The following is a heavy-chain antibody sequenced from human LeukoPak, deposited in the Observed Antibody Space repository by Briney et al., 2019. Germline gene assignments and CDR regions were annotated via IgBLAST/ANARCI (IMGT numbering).Heavy chain of an antibody. CDR2: ISAYNVNT. CDR3: ARDRSMEWLPSGAFDI. CDR1: GYTFTSYG. D-gene: IGHD3-3*01. Sequence: ASVKVSCKASGYTFTSYGIRWVRQAPGQGLEWMGWISAYNVNTNYTQKLQGRVTMTTDTSTSTAYMELRSLRSDDTAVYYCARDRSMEWLPSGAFDIWGQGTMVTVSS. J-gene: IGHJ3*02. V-gene: IGHV1-18*01.